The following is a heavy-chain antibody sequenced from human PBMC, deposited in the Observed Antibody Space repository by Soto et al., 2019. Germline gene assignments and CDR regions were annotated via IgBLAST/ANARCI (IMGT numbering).Heavy chain of an antibody. Sequence: GESLKISCKGSGYRFSSYWIGWVRQMPGKGLEWMGIIHPADSDTRYSPSFQGQVTISADKSISTAYLQWSSLKASDTAMYYCATSRQDILTGYYTAILDYWGQGTLVTVSS. CDR1: GYRFSSYW. CDR3: ATSRQDILTGYYTAILDY. CDR2: IHPADSDT. J-gene: IGHJ4*02. D-gene: IGHD3-9*01. V-gene: IGHV5-51*01.